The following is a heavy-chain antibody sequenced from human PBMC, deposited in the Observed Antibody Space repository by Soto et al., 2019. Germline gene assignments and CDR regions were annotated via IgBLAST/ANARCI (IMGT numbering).Heavy chain of an antibody. D-gene: IGHD3-22*01. J-gene: IGHJ4*02. V-gene: IGHV1-69*13. Sequence: SVKVSCKASGGTFSTYAIDWVRQAPGQGLEWMGGIIPLFGTAKYAQNFQGRTTITADESTNTACMELRSLRSQDTAVYYCARGVHYDSSGYYYFYWGQGTLVTVSS. CDR3: ARGVHYDSSGYYYFY. CDR1: GGTFSTYA. CDR2: IIPLFGTA.